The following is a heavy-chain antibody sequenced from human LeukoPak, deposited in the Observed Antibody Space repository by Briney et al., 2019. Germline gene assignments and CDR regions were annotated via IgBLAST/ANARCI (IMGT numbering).Heavy chain of an antibody. D-gene: IGHD3-9*01. Sequence: KSSETLSLTCTVSGGSISSYYWSWIRQPPGKGLEWIWYINYSGSTNYNPSLKSRVTISVDTSKNQFSLKLSSVTAADTAVYYCARGLRYFDWLRDPYYFDYWGQGTLVTVSS. J-gene: IGHJ4*02. V-gene: IGHV4-59*01. CDR1: GGSISSYY. CDR2: INYSGST. CDR3: ARGLRYFDWLRDPYYFDY.